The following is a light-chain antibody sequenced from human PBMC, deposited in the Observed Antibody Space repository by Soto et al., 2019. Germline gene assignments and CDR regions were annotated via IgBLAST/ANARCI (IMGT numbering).Light chain of an antibody. CDR2: SAS. V-gene: IGKV3D-20*02. CDR1: QSVSSSY. CDR3: QQRSNWRIT. J-gene: IGKJ5*01. Sequence: EIVLTQSPGTLSLSPGERATLSCRASQSVSSSYLAWYQQKPGQAPRLLIYSASTRASGIPDRFSGSGSGTEFTLTISSLQSEDFAVYYCQQRSNWRITFGQGTRLEIK.